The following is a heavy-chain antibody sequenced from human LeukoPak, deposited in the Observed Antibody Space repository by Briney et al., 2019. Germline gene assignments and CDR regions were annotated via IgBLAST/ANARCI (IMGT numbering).Heavy chain of an antibody. Sequence: RASVKVSCKASGYTFTSYGIGWVRQAPGQGLEWMGWISAYNGNTNYAQKLQGRVTMTTDTSTSTAYMELRSLRSDDTAVYYCARVWFGELLYKFDYWGQGTLVTVSS. CDR1: GYTFTSYG. CDR3: ARVWFGELLYKFDY. J-gene: IGHJ4*02. CDR2: ISAYNGNT. D-gene: IGHD3-10*01. V-gene: IGHV1-18*01.